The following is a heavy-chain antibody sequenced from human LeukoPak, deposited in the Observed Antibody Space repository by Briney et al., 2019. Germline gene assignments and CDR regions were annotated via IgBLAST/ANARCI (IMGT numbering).Heavy chain of an antibody. CDR2: IWSDGSDK. Sequence: GGSLRLSCAASGFTFSHYGMHWVRQTPGAGLEWVAVIWSDGSDKYYATSVKGRFTISRDNSKNSLFLQMNSLRAEDTAVYYCAKDAQRGFDYSNSLQNWGQGILVTVSS. CDR1: GFTFSHYG. V-gene: IGHV3-33*06. J-gene: IGHJ1*01. D-gene: IGHD4-11*01. CDR3: AKDAQRGFDYSNSLQN.